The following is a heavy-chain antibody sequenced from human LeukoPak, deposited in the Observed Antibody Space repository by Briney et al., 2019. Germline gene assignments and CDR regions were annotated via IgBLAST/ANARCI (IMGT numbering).Heavy chain of an antibody. J-gene: IGHJ4*02. CDR2: IKEDGSEE. V-gene: IGHV3-7*01. D-gene: IGHD5-24*01. CDR3: ARGGGYYFDH. Sequence: GGSLRLSCAASGFTFSSYWMNWVRLAPGKGLEWVANIKEDGSEEYYVDSVEGRFTISRDNAKNSLYLQMNSLGAEDTAVYYCARGGGYYFDHLGQGTLVTVSS. CDR1: GFTFSSYW.